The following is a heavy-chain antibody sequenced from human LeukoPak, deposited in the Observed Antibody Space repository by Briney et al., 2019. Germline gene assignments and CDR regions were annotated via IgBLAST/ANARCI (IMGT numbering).Heavy chain of an antibody. CDR3: AGGSDIVVVPAAFDDAFDI. D-gene: IGHD2-2*01. J-gene: IGHJ3*02. Sequence: GGSLRLSCTASGFIFGDYAMSWVRQAPGKGLEWVGLIRSNPYGGTTEYAASVKGIFTISRDDSKSIAYLQMSSLKTEDTAVYYCAGGSDIVVVPAAFDDAFDIWGQGTMVTVSS. V-gene: IGHV3-49*04. CDR1: GFIFGDYA. CDR2: IRSNPYGGTT.